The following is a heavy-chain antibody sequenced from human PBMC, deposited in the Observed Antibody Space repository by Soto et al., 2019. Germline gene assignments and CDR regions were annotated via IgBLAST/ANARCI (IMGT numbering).Heavy chain of an antibody. CDR3: ARVSAYDYIWGSYRFLDI. J-gene: IGHJ3*02. D-gene: IGHD3-16*02. CDR2: ISSSSSTI. Sequence: EVQLVESGGGLVQPGGSLRLSCAASGFTFSSYSMNWVRQAPGKGLEWVSYISSSSSTIYYADSVKGRFTIARDNAKNSLYLQMNSLRAEDTAVYYCARVSAYDYIWGSYRFLDIWGQRTMVTVSS. V-gene: IGHV3-48*01. CDR1: GFTFSSYS.